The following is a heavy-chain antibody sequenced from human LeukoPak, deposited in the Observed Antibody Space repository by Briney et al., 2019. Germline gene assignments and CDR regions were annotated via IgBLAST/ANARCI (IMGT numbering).Heavy chain of an antibody. CDR3: AREVFGWYSFDY. V-gene: IGHV4-30-4*01. D-gene: IGHD6-19*01. Sequence: SQTLSLTCTVSGGSISSGDYYWSWIRQPPGKGLEWIGEINHSGSTNYNPSLKSRVTISVDTSKNQFSLKLSSVTAADTAVYYCAREVFGWYSFDYWGQGTLVTVSS. CDR2: INHSGST. CDR1: GGSISSGDYY. J-gene: IGHJ4*02.